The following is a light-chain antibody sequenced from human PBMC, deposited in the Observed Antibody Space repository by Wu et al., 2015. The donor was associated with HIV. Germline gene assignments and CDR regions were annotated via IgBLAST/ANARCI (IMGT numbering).Light chain of an antibody. CDR1: QGITNS. V-gene: IGKV1-9*01. Sequence: DIQLTQSPSFLSANIGDRVTIACRASQGITNSLAWFQQKPGKAPKLLLYGASTLQSGVPSRFSGSGSGTEFTLTISSLQPDDFATYYCQQYNSYRTFGQGTKVEIK. CDR2: GAS. CDR3: QQYNSYRT. J-gene: IGKJ1*01.